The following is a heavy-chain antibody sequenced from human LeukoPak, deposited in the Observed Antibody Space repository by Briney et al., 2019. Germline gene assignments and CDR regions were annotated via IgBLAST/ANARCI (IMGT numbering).Heavy chain of an antibody. Sequence: PGGSLRLSCAASGFTFSSYAMSWVRQAPGKGLEWVSAISGSGGSTYYADSVKGRFTISRDNSKNTLYLQMNSLRAEDTAVYYCAKQFGYYDSSGYYWDYWGQGTLVTVSS. V-gene: IGHV3-23*01. J-gene: IGHJ4*02. CDR3: AKQFGYYDSSGYYWDY. D-gene: IGHD3-22*01. CDR1: GFTFSSYA. CDR2: ISGSGGST.